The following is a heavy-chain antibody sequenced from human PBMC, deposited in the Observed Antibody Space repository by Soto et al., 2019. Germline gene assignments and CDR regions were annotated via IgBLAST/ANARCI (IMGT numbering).Heavy chain of an antibody. CDR2: IYYSGHT. D-gene: IGHD6-13*01. J-gene: IGHJ6*02. V-gene: IGHV4-59*01. CDR1: GGSMSRYY. CDR3: ARGIATTEMDV. Sequence: QVQLQESGPGLVKPSETLSLTCTVSGGSMSRYYWSWIRQPPGKGLEWIGYIYYSGHTNHNPSLNSRVTISVDTSKNQFSLKLSSVTAADTAVYYCARGIATTEMDVWGQGTTVTVSS.